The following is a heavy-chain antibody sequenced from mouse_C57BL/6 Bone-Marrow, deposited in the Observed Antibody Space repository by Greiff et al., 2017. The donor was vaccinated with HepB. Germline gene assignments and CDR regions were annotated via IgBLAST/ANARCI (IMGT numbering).Heavy chain of an antibody. D-gene: IGHD1-1*01. CDR3: ARTGYGMRWYLDV. CDR1: GYTFTSYN. J-gene: IGHJ1*03. CDR2: IYPGNGDT. V-gene: IGHV1-12*01. Sequence: QVQLKESGAELVRPGASVKMSCKASGYTFTSYNMHWVKQTPRQGLEWIGAIYPGNGDTSYNQKFKGKATRTVYKSSSTADMQLSSLTSDASAVYFCARTGYGMRWYLDVWGTGTTVTVSS.